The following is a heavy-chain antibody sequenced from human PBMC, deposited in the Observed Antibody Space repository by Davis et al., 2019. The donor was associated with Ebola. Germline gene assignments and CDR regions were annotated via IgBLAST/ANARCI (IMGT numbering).Heavy chain of an antibody. CDR2: ISWNSGSI. D-gene: IGHD5-12*01. J-gene: IGHJ6*02. CDR3: ARSGYDRRDYYYYGMDV. Sequence: SLKISCAASGFTFDDYAMHWVRQAPGKGLEWVSGISWNSGSIGYADSVKGRFTISRDNSKNTLYLQMNSLRAEDTAVYYCARSGYDRRDYYYYGMDVWGQGTTVTVSS. V-gene: IGHV3-9*01. CDR1: GFTFDDYA.